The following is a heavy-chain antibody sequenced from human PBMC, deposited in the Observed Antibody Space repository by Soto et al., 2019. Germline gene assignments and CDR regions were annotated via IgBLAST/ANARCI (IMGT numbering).Heavy chain of an antibody. J-gene: IGHJ4*02. CDR1: GFTFSSYS. D-gene: IGHD6-19*01. CDR3: AREAVATLISSEYDY. CDR2: ISSSSSYI. V-gene: IGHV3-21*01. Sequence: EVQLVESGGGLVKPGGSLRLSCAASGFTFSSYSMNWVRQAPGKGLEWVSSISSSSSYIYYADSVKGRFTISRDNAKNSLYLQMNSLRAEDTAVYYCAREAVATLISSEYDYWGQGTLVTVSS.